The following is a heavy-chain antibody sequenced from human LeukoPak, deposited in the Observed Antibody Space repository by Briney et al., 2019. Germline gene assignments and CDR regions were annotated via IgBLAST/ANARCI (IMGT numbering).Heavy chain of an antibody. J-gene: IGHJ4*02. Sequence: GGSLRLSCVASGITFSTYSMNWVRQAPGKGLEWVSYISSFSGTINYADSVKGRFTISRDNAKNSLYLQMNSLRAEDTAVYYCARDLMGIAYRGAFYYWGQGTLVTVSS. CDR2: ISSFSGTI. CDR1: GITFSTYS. V-gene: IGHV3-48*01. CDR3: ARDLMGIAYRGAFYY. D-gene: IGHD6-13*01.